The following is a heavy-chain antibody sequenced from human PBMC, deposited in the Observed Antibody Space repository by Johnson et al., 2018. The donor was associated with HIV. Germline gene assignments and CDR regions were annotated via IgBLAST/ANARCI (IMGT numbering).Heavy chain of an antibody. CDR2: IYSGGST. CDR1: GFTVSNNY. J-gene: IGHJ3*02. Sequence: VQLVESGGGLVQPGGSLRLSCAASGFTVSNNYMSWVRQAPGKGLEWVSVIYSGGSTYYADSVKGRFTISRDNSKNTLYLQMNSLRAEDTAVYYCARDRHGTWWDAFDIWGQGTMVTVSS. CDR3: ARDRHGTWWDAFDI. V-gene: IGHV3-66*01. D-gene: IGHD2-15*01.